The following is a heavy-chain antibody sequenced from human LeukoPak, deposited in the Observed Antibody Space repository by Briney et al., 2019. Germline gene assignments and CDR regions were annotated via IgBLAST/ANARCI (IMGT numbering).Heavy chain of an antibody. CDR1: GGSFSGYY. Sequence: SETLSLTCAVYGGSFSGYYWSWIRQPPGKGLEWIGEINHSGSTNYSPSLKSRVTISVDTSKNQFSLKLSSVTAADTAVYYCARGRWGSSWYFWFDPWGQGTLVTVSS. CDR3: ARGRWGSSWYFWFDP. D-gene: IGHD6-13*01. CDR2: INHSGST. J-gene: IGHJ5*02. V-gene: IGHV4-34*01.